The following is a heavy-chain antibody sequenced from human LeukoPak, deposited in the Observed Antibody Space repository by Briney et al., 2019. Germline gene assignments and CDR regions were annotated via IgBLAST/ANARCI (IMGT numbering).Heavy chain of an antibody. D-gene: IGHD6-6*01. CDR1: GFTFSNYA. CDR3: AKAGSLDIAARQNY. Sequence: GGSLRLSCAASGFTFSNYAMNWVRQAPGKGXXXXXXFSGGDGTTFXXXXXXXXXXISRDNSXXXLYLQMNSLRAEDTAVYYCAKAGSLDIAARQNYWGQGTLVTVSS. V-gene: IGHV3-23*01. J-gene: IGHJ4*02. CDR2: FSGGDGTT.